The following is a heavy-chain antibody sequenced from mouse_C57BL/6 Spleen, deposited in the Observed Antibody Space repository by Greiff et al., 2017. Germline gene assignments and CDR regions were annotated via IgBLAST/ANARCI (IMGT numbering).Heavy chain of an antibody. Sequence: QVQLQQSGPELVKPGASVKISCKASGYAFSSSWMNWVKQRPGKGLEWIGRIYPGDGDTNYNGKFQGKATLTADKSSSTAYMQLSSLTSEDSAVYFCARSGYSSWFAFWGPGTMVTVSA. CDR3: ARSGYSSWFAF. J-gene: IGHJ3*01. D-gene: IGHD2-5*01. CDR2: IYPGDGDT. V-gene: IGHV1-82*01. CDR1: GYAFSSSW.